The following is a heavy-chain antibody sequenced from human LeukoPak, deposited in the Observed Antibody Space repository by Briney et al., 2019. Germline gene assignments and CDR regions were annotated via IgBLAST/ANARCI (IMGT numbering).Heavy chain of an antibody. J-gene: IGHJ4*02. V-gene: IGHV3-30*18. CDR3: AKFDGSSSWYVDYFDY. CDR2: ISYDGSNK. D-gene: IGHD6-13*01. CDR1: GFTFSTYW. Sequence: GGSLRLSCAASGFTFSTYWMHWVRQAPGKGLEWVAVISYDGSNKYYADSGKGRFTISRDNSKNTLYLQMNSLRAEDTAVYYCAKFDGSSSWYVDYFDYWGQGTLVTVSS.